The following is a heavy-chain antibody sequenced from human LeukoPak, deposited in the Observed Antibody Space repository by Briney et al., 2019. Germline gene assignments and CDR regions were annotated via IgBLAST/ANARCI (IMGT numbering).Heavy chain of an antibody. J-gene: IGHJ3*02. V-gene: IGHV1-2*04. D-gene: IGHD2-8*02. CDR3: ARDSTGDAFDI. CDR2: INPNSGGT. CDR1: GYTFTGYY. Sequence: ASVKVSCKASGYTFTGYYMHWVRQAPGQGLEWMGWINPNSGGTNYAQKFQGWVTMTRNTSISTAYMELSRLRSDDTAVYYCARDSTGDAFDIWGQGTMVTVSS.